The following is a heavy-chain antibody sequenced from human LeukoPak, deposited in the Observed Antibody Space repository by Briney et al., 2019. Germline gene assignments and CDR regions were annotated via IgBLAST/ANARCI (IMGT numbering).Heavy chain of an antibody. V-gene: IGHV3-23*01. Sequence: GGSLRLSCAASGFTFSSYAMSWVRQAPGKGLEWVSAISGSGGSTYYADSVKGRFTISRDNSKNTLYLQMNSLRAEDTAVYYCAKVTLTYYDYVWGSYRSDAFDIWGQGTMVTVPS. J-gene: IGHJ3*02. CDR1: GFTFSSYA. D-gene: IGHD3-16*02. CDR3: AKVTLTYYDYVWGSYRSDAFDI. CDR2: ISGSGGST.